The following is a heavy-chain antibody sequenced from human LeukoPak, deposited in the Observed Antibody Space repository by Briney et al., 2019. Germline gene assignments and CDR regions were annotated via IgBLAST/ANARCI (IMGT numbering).Heavy chain of an antibody. CDR1: GGSISSYY. CDR3: AREDYGEIQYWFDP. D-gene: IGHD4-17*01. V-gene: IGHV4-4*07. Sequence: TSETLSLTCTVSGGSISSYYWSWIRQPAGKGLEWIGRIYTSGSTNYNPSLKSRVTMSVDTPKNQFSLKLSSVTAADTAVYYCAREDYGEIQYWFDPWGQGTLVTVSS. CDR2: IYTSGST. J-gene: IGHJ5*02.